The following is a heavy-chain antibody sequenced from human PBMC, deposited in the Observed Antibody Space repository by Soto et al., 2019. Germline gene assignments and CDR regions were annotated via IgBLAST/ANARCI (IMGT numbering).Heavy chain of an antibody. J-gene: IGHJ6*03. CDR2: TYYRSRWYN. CDR3: AGTTSHQWYYMDV. D-gene: IGHD1-7*01. Sequence: SQTLSLTCAISGDSVSSNSASWNWIRLSPSRGLEWLARTYYRSRWYNDYAVSVRSRITVNPDTSKNQFSLQLASVTPEDTAVYYCAGTTSHQWYYMDVWGKGTTVTVSS. CDR1: GDSVSSNSAS. V-gene: IGHV6-1*01.